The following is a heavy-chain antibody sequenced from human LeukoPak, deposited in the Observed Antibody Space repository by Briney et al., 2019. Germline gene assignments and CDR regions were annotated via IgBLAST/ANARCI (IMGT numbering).Heavy chain of an antibody. CDR1: GFTFSSYA. D-gene: IGHD5-18*01. CDR3: AKDRELWYYYFDY. V-gene: IGHV3-23*01. J-gene: IGHJ4*02. CDR2: ISGSGGST. Sequence: PGGSLRLSCAASGFTFSSYAMSWVRQAPGKGLEWVSAISGSGGSTYYADSVKGRFTISRDNSKNTLYLQMNSLRAEDTAVNYCAKDRELWYYYFDYWGQGTLVTVSS.